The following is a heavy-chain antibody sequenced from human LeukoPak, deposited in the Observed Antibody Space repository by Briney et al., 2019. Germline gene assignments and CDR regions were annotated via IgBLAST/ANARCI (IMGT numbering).Heavy chain of an antibody. D-gene: IGHD4-17*01. J-gene: IGHJ6*02. CDR1: GGSFRGYY. CDR3: ARDPPGYGDYGSWRSLSMDV. Sequence: SETLSLTCAAYGGSFRGYYWSWIRQPPGKGLEWIGEINHSGSTNYNPSLKSRVTISVDTSKNQFSLKLSSVTAADTAVYYCARDPPGYGDYGSWRSLSMDVWGQGTTVTVSS. V-gene: IGHV4-34*01. CDR2: INHSGST.